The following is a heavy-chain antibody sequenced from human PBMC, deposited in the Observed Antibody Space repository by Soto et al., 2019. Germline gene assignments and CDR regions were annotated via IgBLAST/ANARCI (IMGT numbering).Heavy chain of an antibody. CDR2: IIPIFGTA. Sequence: ASVKVSCKASGGTFSSYAISWVRQAPGQGLEWVGGIIPIFGTANYAQKFQGRVTITADESTSTAYMELSSLRSEDTAVYYCARERHGIAVAGPPLWGQGTLVTVSS. J-gene: IGHJ4*02. V-gene: IGHV1-69*13. CDR1: GGTFSSYA. D-gene: IGHD6-19*01. CDR3: ARERHGIAVAGPPL.